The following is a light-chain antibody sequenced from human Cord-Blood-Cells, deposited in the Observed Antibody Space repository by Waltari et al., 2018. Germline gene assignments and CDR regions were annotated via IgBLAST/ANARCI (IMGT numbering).Light chain of an antibody. CDR3: QQYYSYPPWT. Sequence: AIRMTQSPSSFSASTGDRVTITCRASQGISSYLAWYQQKPGKAPKLPIYAASTLQSGVPSRFSGSGSGTDFTLTISCLQSEDFATYYCQQYYSYPPWTFGQGTKVEIK. J-gene: IGKJ1*01. CDR2: AAS. V-gene: IGKV1-8*01. CDR1: QGISSY.